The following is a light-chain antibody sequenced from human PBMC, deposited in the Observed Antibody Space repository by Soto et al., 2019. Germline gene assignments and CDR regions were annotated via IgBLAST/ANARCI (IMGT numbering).Light chain of an antibody. CDR2: SIS. CDR1: QRFGSSN. J-gene: IGKJ1*01. V-gene: IGKV3-20*01. Sequence: EIVLTRSPGTLSLSLGERGTLSCRASQRFGSSNLAWYQQKPGQAPRLLIYSISSRATGNPDRFSGSGSGTEFTLTISRLEPEDFAVYYCQQYGNSPWTFGQGTKVDIK. CDR3: QQYGNSPWT.